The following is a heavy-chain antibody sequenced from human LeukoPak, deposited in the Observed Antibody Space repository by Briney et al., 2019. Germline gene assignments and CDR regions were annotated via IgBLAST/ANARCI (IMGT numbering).Heavy chain of an antibody. CDR3: ARGGIVGADY. V-gene: IGHV3-21*01. D-gene: IGHD1-26*01. CDR1: GFTFSSYS. J-gene: IGHJ4*02. CDR2: ISSSSSYI. Sequence: GGSLRLSCAASGFTFSSYSMNWVRQAPGKGLEWVSSISSSSSYIYYADSVKGRFIISRDNAKNSLYLQMNSLRAEDTAVYYCARGGIVGADYWGQGTLVTVSS.